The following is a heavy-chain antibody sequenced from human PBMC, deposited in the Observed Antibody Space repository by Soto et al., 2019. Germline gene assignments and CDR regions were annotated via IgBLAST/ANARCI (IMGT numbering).Heavy chain of an antibody. CDR1: VDSITSSY. J-gene: IGHJ6*01. CDR3: ARGEDALFSYGLDV. Sequence: PSETLSLTCTVSVDSITSSYWSCIRRPPGKGLEWIAYIYDTGISGYTPSTSYNPSLKSRVTMSVDTSKSQFSLKLTSVTAADTAVYYWARGEDALFSYGLDVWGQGSTVNVSS. CDR2: IYDTGISGYTPST. V-gene: IGHV4-59*01.